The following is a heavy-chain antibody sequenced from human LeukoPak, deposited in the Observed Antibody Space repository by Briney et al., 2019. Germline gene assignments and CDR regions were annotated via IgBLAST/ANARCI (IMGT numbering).Heavy chain of an antibody. D-gene: IGHD6-19*01. CDR3: AKEGRRSSGWYPWVY. V-gene: IGHV3-23*01. J-gene: IGHJ4*02. CDR1: GFTFSSYA. Sequence: GGSLRLSCAASGFTFSSYAMNWVRQAPGKGLEWVSAISGSGGSTYYADSVKGRFTISRGNSKNTLYLQMNSLRAEDTGVYYCAKEGRRSSGWYPWVYWGQGTLVTVSS. CDR2: ISGSGGST.